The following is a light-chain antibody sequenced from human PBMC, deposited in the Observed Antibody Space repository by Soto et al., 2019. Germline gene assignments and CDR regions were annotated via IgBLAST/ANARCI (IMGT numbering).Light chain of an antibody. V-gene: IGLV1-40*01. CDR1: GSNIRAPFP. Sequence: QAVVTQPPSVSGAPGQRVTISCTGGGSNIRAPFPVHWYQQLPGAAPKLLIYYNNNRPSGVPDRFSASKSASSASLAITGLQAEDEADYYCQSYDSMLSRYVFGTGTKLTVL. J-gene: IGLJ1*01. CDR3: QSYDSMLSRYV. CDR2: YNN.